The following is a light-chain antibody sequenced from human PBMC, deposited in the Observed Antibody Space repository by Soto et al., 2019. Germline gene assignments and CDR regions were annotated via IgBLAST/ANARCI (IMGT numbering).Light chain of an antibody. V-gene: IGLV2-14*01. Sequence: QSVLTQPASVSGSPGQSITISCSWSNSDVGAYRYVSWYQQHPGKAPKLMIYEVSNRPSGVSERFSGSKSGNTASLTIFGLQAEDEADYYCSSYTITSTYVFGTGTKVTVL. CDR2: EVS. CDR3: SSYTITSTYV. J-gene: IGLJ1*01. CDR1: NSDVGAYRY.